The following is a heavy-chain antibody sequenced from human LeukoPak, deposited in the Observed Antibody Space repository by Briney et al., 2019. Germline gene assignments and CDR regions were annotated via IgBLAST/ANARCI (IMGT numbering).Heavy chain of an antibody. Sequence: GGSLRLSCAASGFTFSSYEMNWVRQAPGKGLEWVSYISSSGSTIYYADSVKGRFTISRDNAKNSLYLQMNSLRAEDTAVYYCARSLPAYSGSLYWGQGALVTVSS. CDR3: ARSLPAYSGSLY. J-gene: IGHJ4*02. V-gene: IGHV3-48*03. CDR1: GFTFSSYE. D-gene: IGHD1-26*01. CDR2: ISSSGSTI.